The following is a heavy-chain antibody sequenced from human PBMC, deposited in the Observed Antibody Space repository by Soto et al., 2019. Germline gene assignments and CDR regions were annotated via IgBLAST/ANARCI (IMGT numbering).Heavy chain of an antibody. CDR1: GYTFTSYA. V-gene: IGHV1-8*01. Sequence: QVQLVQSGAEVKKPGASVKVSCKASGYTFTSYAINWVRQATGQGLEWMGWMNTNSGNTGYAHKFQGRVTMIKNTSISTAYMDLSSLRSEDTAVYYCARKRPSSGWQRGNWFDPWGQGTLVTVSS. D-gene: IGHD6-19*01. J-gene: IGHJ5*02. CDR2: MNTNSGNT. CDR3: ARKRPSSGWQRGNWFDP.